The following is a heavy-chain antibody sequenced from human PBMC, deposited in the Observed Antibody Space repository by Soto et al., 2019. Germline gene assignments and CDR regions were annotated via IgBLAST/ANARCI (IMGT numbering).Heavy chain of an antibody. Sequence: VASVKVSCKASGGTFSSYAISWVRQAPGQGLEWMGGIIPIFGTANYAQKFQGRVTITADESTSTAYMELSSLRSEDTAVYYCARPIRGRSGYPYYYGMDVWGQGTTVTVSS. J-gene: IGHJ6*02. CDR2: IIPIFGTA. CDR1: GGTFSSYA. D-gene: IGHD3-3*01. V-gene: IGHV1-69*13. CDR3: ARPIRGRSGYPYYYGMDV.